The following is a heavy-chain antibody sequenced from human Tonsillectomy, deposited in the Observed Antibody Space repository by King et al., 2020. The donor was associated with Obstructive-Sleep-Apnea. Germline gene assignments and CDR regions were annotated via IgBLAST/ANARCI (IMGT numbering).Heavy chain of an antibody. D-gene: IGHD3/OR15-3a*01. Sequence: QLQESGPGLVKPSQTLSLTCTVSGDSISSGHYYWNWIRQHPGKGLEWIGYIYYTGITYYNPSLKSRVTISVDTSKNQFSLKLSSVTAADTAVYYCARDKGDWTVEGYFDYWGQGNLVTVSS. J-gene: IGHJ4*02. V-gene: IGHV4-31*02. CDR3: ARDKGDWTVEGYFDY. CDR2: IYYTGIT. CDR1: GDSISSGHYY.